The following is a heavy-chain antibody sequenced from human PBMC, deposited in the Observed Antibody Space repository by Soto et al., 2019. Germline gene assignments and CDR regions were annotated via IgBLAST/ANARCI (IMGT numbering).Heavy chain of an antibody. Sequence: RASVKVSCKASGYTFTSYDINWVRQATGQGLEWMGWMNPNSGNTGYAQKFQGRVTMTRNTSISTAYMELSSLRSEDTAVYYCARKGYALGDYYYYMDVWGKGTTVTVSS. CDR2: MNPNSGNT. CDR1: GYTFTSYD. CDR3: ARKGYALGDYYYYMDV. J-gene: IGHJ6*03. D-gene: IGHD3-16*01. V-gene: IGHV1-8*01.